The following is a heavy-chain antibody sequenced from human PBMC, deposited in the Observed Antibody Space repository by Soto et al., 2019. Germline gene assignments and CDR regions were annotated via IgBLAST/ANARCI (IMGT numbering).Heavy chain of an antibody. V-gene: IGHV1-18*04. Sequence: GASVKVSCKDSGYTFTSYGISWVRQAPGQGLEWMGWISAYNGNTNYAQKLQGRVTMTTDTSTSTAYMELRSLRSDDTAVYYCARGTVVVVAATYYYYGMDVWGQGTTVTVSS. CDR3: ARGTVVVVAATYYYYGMDV. D-gene: IGHD2-15*01. CDR1: GYTFTSYG. CDR2: ISAYNGNT. J-gene: IGHJ6*02.